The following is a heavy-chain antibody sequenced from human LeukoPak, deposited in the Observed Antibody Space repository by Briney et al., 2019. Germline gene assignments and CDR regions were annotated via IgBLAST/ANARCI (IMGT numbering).Heavy chain of an antibody. D-gene: IGHD2-8*02. Sequence: GGSLRLSCAASGFTFSSYSMNWVRQAPGRGLEWASSISSSSSYIYYADSVKGRFTISRDNAKNSLYLQMNSLRAEDTAVYYCARLVGDVSFDPWGQGTLVTVSS. CDR1: GFTFSSYS. CDR2: ISSSSSYI. CDR3: ARLVGDVSFDP. V-gene: IGHV3-21*01. J-gene: IGHJ5*02.